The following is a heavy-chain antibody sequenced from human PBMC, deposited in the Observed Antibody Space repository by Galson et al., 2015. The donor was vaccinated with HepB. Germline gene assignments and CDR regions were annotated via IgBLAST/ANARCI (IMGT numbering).Heavy chain of an antibody. CDR1: GYTFTSYY. J-gene: IGHJ4*02. D-gene: IGHD4-17*01. Sequence: QSGAEVKKPGESLRISCKASGYTFTSYYMHWVRQAPGQGLEWMGIINPSGGSTSYAQKFQGRVTMTRDTSTSTVYMELSSLRSEDTAVYYCARGYGDYVTAPHDNDYWGQGTLVTVSS. CDR3: ARGYGDYVTAPHDNDY. V-gene: IGHV1-46*03. CDR2: INPSGGST.